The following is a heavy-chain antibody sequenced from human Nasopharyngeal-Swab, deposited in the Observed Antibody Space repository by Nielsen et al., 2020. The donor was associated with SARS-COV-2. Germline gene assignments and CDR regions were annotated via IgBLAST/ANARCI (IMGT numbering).Heavy chain of an antibody. CDR1: GFTFSSYW. Sequence: GESLKISCAASGFTFSSYWMSWVRQAPGKGLEWVANIKQDGSEKYYVDSVKGRFTISRDNAKNSLYLQMNSLRAEDTAVCYCARGSCSSTSCYTQYYFDYWGQGTLVTVSS. V-gene: IGHV3-7*01. CDR3: ARGSCSSTSCYTQYYFDY. CDR2: IKQDGSEK. D-gene: IGHD2-2*02. J-gene: IGHJ4*02.